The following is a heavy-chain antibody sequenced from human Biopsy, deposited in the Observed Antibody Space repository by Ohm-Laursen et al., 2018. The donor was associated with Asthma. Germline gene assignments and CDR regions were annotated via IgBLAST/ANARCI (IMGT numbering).Heavy chain of an antibody. V-gene: IGHV3-23*01. CDR3: AKLNGVYDSSGYYPDY. J-gene: IGHJ4*02. CDR1: GFTFSSYA. CDR2: ISGSGGST. Sequence: SLRLSCTASGFTFSSYAMSWVRQAPGKGLERVSAISGSGGSTYYADSVKGRLTISRDNSKNTLYLQMNSLRAEDTAVYYCAKLNGVYDSSGYYPDYWGQGTLVTVSS. D-gene: IGHD3-22*01.